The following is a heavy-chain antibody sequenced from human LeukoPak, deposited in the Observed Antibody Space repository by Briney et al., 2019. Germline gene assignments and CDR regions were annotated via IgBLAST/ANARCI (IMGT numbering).Heavy chain of an antibody. Sequence: GGSLRLSCAASGFTFSTYAVHWVRQAPGKGLEWLAVISYDGSNKYYADSVKGRFTISRDNSKNTLYLQMNSLRAEDTAVYYCARDFSYSGEWPNGVGAFDIWGQGTMVTVSS. V-gene: IGHV3-30-3*01. CDR2: ISYDGSNK. D-gene: IGHD6-19*01. CDR3: ARDFSYSGEWPNGVGAFDI. J-gene: IGHJ3*02. CDR1: GFTFSTYA.